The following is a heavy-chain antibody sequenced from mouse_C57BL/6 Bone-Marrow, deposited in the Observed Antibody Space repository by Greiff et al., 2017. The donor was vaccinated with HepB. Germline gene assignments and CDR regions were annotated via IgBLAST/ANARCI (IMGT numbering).Heavy chain of an antibody. CDR1: GYTFTDYY. CDR3: AADYGSPSFDY. CDR2: INPNNGGT. V-gene: IGHV1-26*01. Sequence: EVQLQQSGPELVKPGASVKISCKASGYTFTDYYMNWVKQSHGKSLEWIGDINPNNGGTSYNQKFKGKATLTVDKSSSTAYMELRSLTSEDSAVYYCAADYGSPSFDYWGQGTTLTVSS. J-gene: IGHJ2*01. D-gene: IGHD1-1*01.